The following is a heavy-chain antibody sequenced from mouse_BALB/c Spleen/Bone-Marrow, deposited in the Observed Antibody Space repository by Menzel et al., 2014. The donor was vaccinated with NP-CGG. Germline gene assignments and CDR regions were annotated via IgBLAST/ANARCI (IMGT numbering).Heavy chain of an antibody. Sequence: VQLQQSGAELVRPGASVKLSCKASGYTFTSYWMNWVKQRPEQGLEWIGRIDPYDSETHYNRKFKDKAILTVDKSSSTAYMQLSSLTSEGSAVYYCARGRDYDVFAYWGQGTLVTVSA. J-gene: IGHJ3*01. CDR3: ARGRDYDVFAY. CDR2: IDPYDSET. D-gene: IGHD2-4*01. V-gene: IGHV1-74*01. CDR1: GYTFTSYW.